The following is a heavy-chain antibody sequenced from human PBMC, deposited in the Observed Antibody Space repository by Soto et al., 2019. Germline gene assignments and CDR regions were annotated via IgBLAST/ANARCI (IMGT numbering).Heavy chain of an antibody. Sequence: ASVKVSCKASGYIFTNYAIHWVRQAPGQRLEWMGWINTNKGNTNYAQKFQGRVTMTTDTSTSIAYMELRSLRSDDTAVYYCATRSPAFDFWGQGTLVTVSS. CDR1: GYIFTNYA. J-gene: IGHJ4*02. V-gene: IGHV1-18*01. CDR2: INTNKGNT. CDR3: ATRSPAFDF.